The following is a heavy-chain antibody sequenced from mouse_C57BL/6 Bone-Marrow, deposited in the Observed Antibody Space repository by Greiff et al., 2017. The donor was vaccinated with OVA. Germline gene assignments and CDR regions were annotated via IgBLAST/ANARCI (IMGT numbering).Heavy chain of an antibody. D-gene: IGHD1-1*01. CDR3: ARQGYYGSRAY. Sequence: EVQRVESGGGLVKPGGSLKLSCAASGFTFSSYTMSWVRQTPEKRLEWVATISGGGGNTYYPDSVKGRFTISRDNAKNTLYLQMSSLRSEDTALYYCARQGYYGSRAYWGQGTLVTVSA. V-gene: IGHV5-9*01. CDR2: ISGGGGNT. CDR1: GFTFSSYT. J-gene: IGHJ3*01.